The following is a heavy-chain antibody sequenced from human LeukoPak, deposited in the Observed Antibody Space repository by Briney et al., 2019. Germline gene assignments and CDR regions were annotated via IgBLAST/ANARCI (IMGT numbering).Heavy chain of an antibody. V-gene: IGHV2-5*02. CDR2: ISWDEDN. CDR3: AHTGYSSSSIAFDI. D-gene: IGHD6-6*01. Sequence: SGPTLLKPTPTVTLTCTFSGFSLSTRGVGVCWIRQPPVKALEWLTLISWDEDNRSTPSLKTRIHITKNPTKNHAAITLTNMDPVDTATYYCAHTGYSSSSIAFDIWGQGTMVTVSS. J-gene: IGHJ3*02. CDR1: GFSLSTRGVG.